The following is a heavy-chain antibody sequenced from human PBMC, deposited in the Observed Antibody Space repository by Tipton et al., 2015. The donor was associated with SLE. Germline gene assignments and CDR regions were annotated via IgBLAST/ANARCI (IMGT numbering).Heavy chain of an antibody. J-gene: IGHJ6*03. D-gene: IGHD6-13*01. Sequence: WVRQAPGKGLEWICSIYYSGNTYYNPSLKSRVTISVDTSKNQFSLKLSSVTAADTAVYYCARHVPSSSPPLSGYMDVWGKGTTVTVSS. CDR3: ARHVPSSSPPLSGYMDV. CDR2: IYYSGNT. V-gene: IGHV4-39*01.